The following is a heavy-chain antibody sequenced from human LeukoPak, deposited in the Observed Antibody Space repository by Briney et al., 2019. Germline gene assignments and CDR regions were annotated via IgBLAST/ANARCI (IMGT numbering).Heavy chain of an antibody. D-gene: IGHD2-15*01. CDR2: INHRGST. Sequence: SETLSLTCAVYGGSFSGYYWSWIRHPPGKGLEWIGEINHRGSTNYNPSLKSRVTVSLDTSKNQFSLKLSSVTAADTAVYYCARAPGAALDWGQGTLVTVSS. CDR1: GGSFSGYY. CDR3: ARAPGAALD. J-gene: IGHJ4*02. V-gene: IGHV4-34*01.